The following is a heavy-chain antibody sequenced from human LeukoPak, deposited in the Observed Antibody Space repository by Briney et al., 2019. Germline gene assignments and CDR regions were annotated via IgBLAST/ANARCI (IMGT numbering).Heavy chain of an antibody. J-gene: IGHJ4*02. CDR2: IYYSVST. CDR1: GGSISSGDYY. V-gene: IGHV4-30-4*01. Sequence: SETLSLTCTVSGGSISSGDYYWSWIRQPPGKGLEWIGYIYYSVSTYYNPSLKSRVTISVDTSKNQFSLKLSSVTAADTAVYYCARIGGITMVRGVPGYYFDYWGQGTLVTVSS. D-gene: IGHD3-10*01. CDR3: ARIGGITMVRGVPGYYFDY.